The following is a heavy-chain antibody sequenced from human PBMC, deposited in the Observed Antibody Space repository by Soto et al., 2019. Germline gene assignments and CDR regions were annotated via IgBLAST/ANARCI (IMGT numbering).Heavy chain of an antibody. D-gene: IGHD3-16*02. J-gene: IGHJ6*02. CDR3: ARLDAVIQYYYGVDV. Sequence: EVHMAESGGGLVKPGGSLRLSCVASGFTFSRYSMTWVRQSPGRGLEWVASISSGSSFIYYADSVEGRFTISRDDSKDSLYLQMNSLGVEDTALYYCARLDAVIQYYYGVDVWGHGTPVPVSS. V-gene: IGHV3-21*06. CDR1: GFTFSRYS. CDR2: ISSGSSFI.